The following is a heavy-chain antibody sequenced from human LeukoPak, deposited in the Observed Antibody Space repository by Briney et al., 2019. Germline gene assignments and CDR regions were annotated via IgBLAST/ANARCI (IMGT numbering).Heavy chain of an antibody. CDR1: ACTFSNYP. V-gene: IGHV1-69*13. D-gene: IGHD5-24*01. Sequence: ASVTVSFKISACTFSNYPIVWVRQAPGRGLEWLGGIIPIYGTANYVEKVQGRFSLTAHESTATAYMELTSLTSDDTAMYFCATHTGGYNYWWFDIWGQGTLVTVSS. CDR2: IIPIYGTA. CDR3: ATHTGGYNYWWFDI. J-gene: IGHJ5*02.